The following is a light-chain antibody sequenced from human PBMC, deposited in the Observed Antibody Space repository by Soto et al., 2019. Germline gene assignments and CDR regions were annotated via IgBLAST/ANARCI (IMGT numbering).Light chain of an antibody. CDR3: QVWYSSRDYV. CDR1: NIETKS. J-gene: IGLJ1*01. CDR2: DDY. Sequence: SYELTQAASMTVAPGQTVRISCCGENIETKSVHCYQQRPGQAPDLVVIDDYARPSGIPERFSGSNSGTTATLTISRVEVWDEADHYCQVWYSSRDYVFGSGTKVT. V-gene: IGLV3-21*02.